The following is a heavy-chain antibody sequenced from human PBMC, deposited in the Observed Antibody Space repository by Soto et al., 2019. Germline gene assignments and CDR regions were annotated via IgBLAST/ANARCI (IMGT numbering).Heavy chain of an antibody. CDR1: EVTSSRWW. J-gene: IGHJ4*02. V-gene: IGHV3-7*01. Sequence: THARRVAEVTSSRWWMSCVSQAPGKGLEWAANIKEDGGEKYYADSVKGRFTISRDTAKNSLDLQMNSLRAEDTAVYHCASSSYGFYFDSWGQGTLVTVSS. CDR3: ASSSYGFYFDS. D-gene: IGHD5-18*01. CDR2: IKEDGGEK.